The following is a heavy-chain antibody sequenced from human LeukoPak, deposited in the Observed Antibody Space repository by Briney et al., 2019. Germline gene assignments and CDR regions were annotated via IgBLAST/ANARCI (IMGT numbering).Heavy chain of an antibody. CDR1: GFTFDDYA. D-gene: IGHD6-25*01. CDR3: ARDPSSGNFDY. CDR2: ISWNSGSI. V-gene: IGHV3-9*01. Sequence: PGRSLRLSCAASGFTFDDYAMHWVRQAPGKGLEWVSGISWNSGSIGYADSVKGRFTISRDNAKNSLYLQMNSLRAEDTAVYYCARDPSSGNFDYWGQGTLVTVSS. J-gene: IGHJ4*02.